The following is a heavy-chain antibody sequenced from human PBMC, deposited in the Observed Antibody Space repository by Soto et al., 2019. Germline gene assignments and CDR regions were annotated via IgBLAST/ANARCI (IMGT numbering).Heavy chain of an antibody. D-gene: IGHD5-18*01. Sequence: QLQLQESGPGLVKPSETLSLTCTVSGGSISSSSYYWGWIRQPPGKGLEWIGSIYYSGSTYYNPSLKSRVTISVDTSKNQFSLKLSSVTAADTAVYYCARWGGDTAMVVGYWGQGTLVTVSS. CDR2: IYYSGST. CDR3: ARWGGDTAMVVGY. V-gene: IGHV4-39*01. J-gene: IGHJ4*02. CDR1: GGSISSSSYY.